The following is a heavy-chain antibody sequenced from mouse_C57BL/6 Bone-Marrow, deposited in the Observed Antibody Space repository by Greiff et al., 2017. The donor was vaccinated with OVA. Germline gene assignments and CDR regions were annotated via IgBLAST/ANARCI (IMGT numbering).Heavy chain of an antibody. Sequence: EVKLMASGGGLVQPGESLKLSCESNEYEFPSHDMSWVRKTPEKRLELVAAINSDGGSTYYPATMARRFIISRDNTKKTLYLQMGSLGSEDTALYYCARRLRRRRGDYWGQGTTLTVSS. CDR2: INSDGGST. V-gene: IGHV5-2*03. J-gene: IGHJ2*01. CDR1: EYEFPSHD. CDR3: ARRLRRRRGDY. D-gene: IGHD2-12*01.